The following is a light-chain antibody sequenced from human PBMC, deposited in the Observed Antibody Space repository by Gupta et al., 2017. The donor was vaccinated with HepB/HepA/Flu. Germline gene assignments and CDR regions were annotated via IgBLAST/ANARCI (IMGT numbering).Light chain of an antibody. CDR2: WAS. Sequence: DIVMTQSPDSLAVSLGERATINCKSSQSLLFSSNNKNYLAWYQHKPGQPPKLLIYWASTRQSGVPDRFSGSGSGTDFTLTISNLQAEDVAVYYCQQYFNTPRTFGQGTKVEFK. J-gene: IGKJ1*01. V-gene: IGKV4-1*01. CDR1: QSLLFSSNNKNY. CDR3: QQYFNTPRT.